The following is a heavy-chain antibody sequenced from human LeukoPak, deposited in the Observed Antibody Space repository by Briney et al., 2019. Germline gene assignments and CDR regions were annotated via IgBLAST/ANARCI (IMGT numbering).Heavy chain of an antibody. Sequence: GGSLRLSCAASGFTFSSYAMSWVRQAPGKGLEWVSAISGSGGSTYYADSVKGRFTISRDNSKNTLYLQMNSLRAEDAAVYYCAKGTTVTINYYYYMDVWGKGTTVTVSS. V-gene: IGHV3-23*01. J-gene: IGHJ6*03. CDR2: ISGSGGST. CDR3: AKGTTVTINYYYYMDV. D-gene: IGHD4-11*01. CDR1: GFTFSSYA.